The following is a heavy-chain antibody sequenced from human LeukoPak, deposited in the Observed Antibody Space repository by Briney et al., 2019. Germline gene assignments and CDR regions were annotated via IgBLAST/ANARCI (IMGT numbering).Heavy chain of an antibody. CDR3: ATDPIAVAGNDAFDI. V-gene: IGHV1-18*01. CDR2: ISAYNGNT. CDR1: GYTFTSYG. Sequence: GASVKVSCKASGYTFTSYGISWVRQAPGQGLEWMGWISAYNGNTHYAQKFQGRVTMTEDTSTDTAYMELSSLRSEDTAVYYCATDPIAVAGNDAFDIWGQGTMVTVSS. D-gene: IGHD6-19*01. J-gene: IGHJ3*02.